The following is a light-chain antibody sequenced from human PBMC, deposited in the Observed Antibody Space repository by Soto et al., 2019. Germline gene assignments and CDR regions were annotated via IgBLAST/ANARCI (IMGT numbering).Light chain of an antibody. CDR1: QGMSSW. CDR2: SAT. V-gene: IGKV1D-12*01. CDR3: QQANSFPYS. J-gene: IGKJ2*01. Sequence: DIQMTQSPSSVSASLGDRVTITCRASQGMSSWLAWYQQKTGKAPKLLTYSATSLQSGGPSRFSGSGYGTDFTLTISSMQPEDFATDSCQQANSFPYSFGQGPKLEIK.